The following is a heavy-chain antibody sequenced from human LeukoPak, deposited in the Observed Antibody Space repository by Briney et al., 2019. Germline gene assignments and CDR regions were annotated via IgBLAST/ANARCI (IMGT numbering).Heavy chain of an antibody. V-gene: IGHV4-4*02. D-gene: IGHD7-27*01. CDR2: IYHSGST. CDR3: ARQRPWGLSRYFDY. CDR1: GGSISSSNW. Sequence: PSGTLSLTCAVSGGSISSSNWWSWVRPPPGKGLEWIGEIYHSGSTNYNPSLKSRVTISVDKSKNQFSLTLSSVTAADTAVYYCARQRPWGLSRYFDYWGQGTLVTVSS. J-gene: IGHJ4*02.